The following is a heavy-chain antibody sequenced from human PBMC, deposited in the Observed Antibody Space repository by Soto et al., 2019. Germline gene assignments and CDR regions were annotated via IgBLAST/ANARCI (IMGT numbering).Heavy chain of an antibody. CDR2: ISYDGSNK. CDR1: GFTFSSYG. J-gene: IGHJ4*02. Sequence: PGGSLRLSCAASGFTFSSYGMHWVRQAPGKGLEWVAVISYDGSNKYYADSVKGRFTVSRDNSKNTLYLQMNSLRAEDTAVYYCAKLIYVWGSQRGGAEYYFDFWGEGTLVIVSS. CDR3: AKLIYVWGSQRGGAEYYFDF. V-gene: IGHV3-30*18. D-gene: IGHD3-16*01.